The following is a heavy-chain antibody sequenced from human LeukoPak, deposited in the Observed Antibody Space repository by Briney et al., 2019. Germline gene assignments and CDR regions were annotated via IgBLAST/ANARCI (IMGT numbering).Heavy chain of an antibody. J-gene: IGHJ3*02. CDR1: GGSISSGGYS. D-gene: IGHD3-3*01. CDR2: IYHSGST. CDR3: ARERGITITEGAFDI. Sequence: SQTLSLTCAVSGGSISSGGYSWSWIRQPPGKGLEWIGYIYHSGSTYYNPSLKSRVTISVDRSKNQFSLKLSSVTAADTAVYYCARERGITITEGAFDIWGQGTMVTVSS. V-gene: IGHV4-30-2*01.